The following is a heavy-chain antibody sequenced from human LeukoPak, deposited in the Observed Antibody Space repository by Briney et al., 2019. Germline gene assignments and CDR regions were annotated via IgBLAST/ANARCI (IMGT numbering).Heavy chain of an antibody. Sequence: GGSLRLSCTASRFTFSSYVMTWVRQAPGKGLEWVSAISGSGGSTYYADSVKGRFTISRDNSKNTLYLQMNSLRAEDTAVFYCAKRMSTVAQSAFDYWGQGTLVTVSS. J-gene: IGHJ4*02. V-gene: IGHV3-23*01. CDR1: RFTFSSYV. CDR3: AKRMSTVAQSAFDY. D-gene: IGHD4-23*01. CDR2: ISGSGGST.